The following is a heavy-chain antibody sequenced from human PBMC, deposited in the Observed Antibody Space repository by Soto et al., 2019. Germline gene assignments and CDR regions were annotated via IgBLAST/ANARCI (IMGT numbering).Heavy chain of an antibody. D-gene: IGHD6-13*01. V-gene: IGHV1-8*01. J-gene: IGHJ2*01. Sequence: QVQLVQSGAEVKKPGASVKVSCKASGYTFTSYDINWVRQATGQGLEKRGWMNPNSGKTGYAQKFQGRVTMTRNTSISTAYMELSSVRSEDTAVYFCARRGFSSSWGYWYFDLWGRGTLVTVSS. CDR1: GYTFTSYD. CDR3: ARRGFSSSWGYWYFDL. CDR2: MNPNSGKT.